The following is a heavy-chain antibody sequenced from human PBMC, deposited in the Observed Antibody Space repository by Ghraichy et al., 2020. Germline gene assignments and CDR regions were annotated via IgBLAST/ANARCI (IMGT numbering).Heavy chain of an antibody. CDR3: ARDPSRGTLVIPVDY. D-gene: IGHD2-21*01. V-gene: IGHV1-2*02. CDR2: INPNSGES. CDR1: GYTFTGYY. Sequence: ASVKVSCKTSGYTFTGYYIHWVRQAPGQGPEWMGWINPNSGESKYAKNFQGRVTMTRDTSSSTAYMELISLRSDDTAVYYCARDPSRGTLVIPVDYWGQGTLVTVSS. J-gene: IGHJ4*02.